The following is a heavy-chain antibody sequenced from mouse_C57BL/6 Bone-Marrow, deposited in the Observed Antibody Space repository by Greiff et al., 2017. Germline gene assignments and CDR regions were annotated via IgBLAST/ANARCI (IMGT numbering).Heavy chain of an antibody. CDR2: INPNNGGT. CDR1: GYTFTDYY. Sequence: VQLQQSGPELVKPGASVKISCKASGYTFTDYYMNWVKQSHGKSLEWIGDINPNNGGTSYNQKFKGKATLTVDKSSSTAYMERRSLTSEDSAVYYCARRALRGDYWGQGTTLTVSS. CDR3: ARRALRGDY. J-gene: IGHJ2*01. V-gene: IGHV1-26*01. D-gene: IGHD1-1*01.